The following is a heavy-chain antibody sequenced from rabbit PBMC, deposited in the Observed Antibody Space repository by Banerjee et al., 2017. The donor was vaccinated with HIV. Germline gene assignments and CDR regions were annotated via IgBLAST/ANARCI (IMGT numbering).Heavy chain of an antibody. CDR1: GLDFSSSYW. CDR3: ARNADWSFNL. V-gene: IGHV1S45*01. J-gene: IGHJ4*01. D-gene: IGHD2-1*01. Sequence: EESGGGLVQPEGSLTLTCTASGLDFSSSYWICWVRQAPGKGREWIGCINTGSSGSTYYASWAKGRFTISKTSSTTVTLQMTSLTAADTATYFCARNADWSFNLWGPGTLVTVS. CDR2: INTGSSGST.